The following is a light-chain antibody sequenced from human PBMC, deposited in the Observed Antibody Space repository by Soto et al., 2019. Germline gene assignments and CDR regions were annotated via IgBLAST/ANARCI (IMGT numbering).Light chain of an antibody. CDR3: QQYNSYPLR. V-gene: IGKV1-5*03. J-gene: IGKJ4*02. CDR1: QSISSR. CDR2: KAS. Sequence: DIQMTQSPSTLPASAGDRVTITCRASQSISSRLAWYQQKPGKAPKLLIYKASSLESGVPSRFSGSGSGTEFTLTISSLQSDDFATYHCQQYNSYPLRFGGGTKVEIK.